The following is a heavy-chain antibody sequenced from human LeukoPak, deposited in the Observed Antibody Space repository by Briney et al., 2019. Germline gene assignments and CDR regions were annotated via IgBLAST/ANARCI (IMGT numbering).Heavy chain of an antibody. CDR3: ARAGRPMLGGVTPLEHFDS. CDR2: INAGVGNT. J-gene: IGHJ4*02. D-gene: IGHD3-10*01. CDR1: GYTFSSYA. V-gene: IGHV1-3*01. Sequence: GASVKVSCKASGYTFSSYAIHWVRQAPGQGLEWMGWINAGVGNTKYSEKFQDRVTVTRDTPATTAYMELSSLRAEDTAVYYCARAGRPMLGGVTPLEHFDSWGQGTLVTVSS.